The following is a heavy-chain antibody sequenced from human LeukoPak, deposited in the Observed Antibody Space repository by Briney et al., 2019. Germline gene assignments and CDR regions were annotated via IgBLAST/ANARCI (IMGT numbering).Heavy chain of an antibody. CDR1: GYTFTTYG. Sequence: GASVKVSCKASGYTFTTYGINWVRRAPGQGLEWMGWISAYNGNTNYAQNLQGRVTLTTDTSASTAYMELRSLRSDDTAVYYCARDLIAARPGWFDPWGQGTLVIVSS. J-gene: IGHJ5*02. V-gene: IGHV1-18*01. CDR2: ISAYNGNT. CDR3: ARDLIAARPGWFDP. D-gene: IGHD6-6*01.